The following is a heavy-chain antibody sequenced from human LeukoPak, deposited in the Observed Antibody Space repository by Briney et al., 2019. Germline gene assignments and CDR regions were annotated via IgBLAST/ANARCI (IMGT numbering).Heavy chain of an antibody. CDR2: IYYSGST. J-gene: IGHJ4*02. Sequence: SETLSLTCTVSGGSISSYYWSWIRQPPGKGLEWIGYIYYSGSTNYNPSLKSRVTISVDTSKNQFSLKLSSVTAADTAVYYCARAAGSGGFDCWGQGTLVTVSS. CDR3: ARAAGSGGFDC. CDR1: GGSISSYY. V-gene: IGHV4-59*08. D-gene: IGHD3-10*01.